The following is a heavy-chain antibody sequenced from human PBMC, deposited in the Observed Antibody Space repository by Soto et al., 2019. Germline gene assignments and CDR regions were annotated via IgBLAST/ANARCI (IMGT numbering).Heavy chain of an antibody. V-gene: IGHV4-31*02. D-gene: IGHD6-19*01. J-gene: IGHJ5*02. Sequence: TLPLSSAVSGGSLSSGSCYWIWVRQHPGKGLEWIGSMYDNGSTYYNGSLHSRVTLLVNTSRRQFSHKLTCVTAADTAFYYCTRFAYGGCWRFEPWGRGTLGTVSS. CDR2: MYDNGST. CDR3: TRFAYGGCWRFEP. CDR1: GGSLSSGSCY.